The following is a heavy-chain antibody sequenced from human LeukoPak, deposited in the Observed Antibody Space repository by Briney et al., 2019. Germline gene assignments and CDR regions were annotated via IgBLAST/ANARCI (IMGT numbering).Heavy chain of an antibody. CDR3: ARASDYYGSGSHD. V-gene: IGHV1-69*05. Sequence: SVEVSCKASGGTFSSYAISWVRQAPGQGLEWMGGIIPIFGTANYAQKFQGRVTITTDESTSTAYMELSSLRSEDTAVYYCARASDYYGSGSHDWGQGTLVTVSS. D-gene: IGHD3-10*01. CDR1: GGTFSSYA. CDR2: IIPIFGTA. J-gene: IGHJ4*02.